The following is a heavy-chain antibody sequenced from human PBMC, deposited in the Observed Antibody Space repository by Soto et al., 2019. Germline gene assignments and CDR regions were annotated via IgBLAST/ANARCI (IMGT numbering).Heavy chain of an antibody. Sequence: GGSLRLSCVTSGFTFSRNTMNWVRQAPGKGLEWVASITSSGSYVYYADSVKGRFSASRDNAKSSLSLQMDSLRPDDTAIYFCVKDEGIEAMDVWGQGTTVTVSS. CDR2: ITSSGSYV. D-gene: IGHD3-3*02. J-gene: IGHJ6*02. CDR1: GFTFSRNT. V-gene: IGHV3-21*01. CDR3: VKDEGIEAMDV.